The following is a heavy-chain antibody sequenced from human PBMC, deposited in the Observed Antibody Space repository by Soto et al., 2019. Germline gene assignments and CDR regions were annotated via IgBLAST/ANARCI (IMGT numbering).Heavy chain of an antibody. CDR3: AHRLRYTNFDY. J-gene: IGHJ4*02. Sequence: GLDLEWLALIYWDDDKRYRSSLKSRLTITKDTSKNQVVLTMTNMDPVDTATYYCAHRLRYTNFDYWGQGTLVTVSS. CDR2: IYWDDDK. D-gene: IGHD3-16*02. V-gene: IGHV2-5*02.